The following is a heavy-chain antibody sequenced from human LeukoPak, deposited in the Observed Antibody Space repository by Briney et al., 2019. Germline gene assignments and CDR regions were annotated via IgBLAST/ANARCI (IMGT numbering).Heavy chain of an antibody. J-gene: IGHJ3*02. CDR1: GYTFTSYY. CDR2: INPSGGST. V-gene: IGHV1-46*01. CDR3: ARSKGPPPLDDAFDI. D-gene: IGHD4-11*01. Sequence: ASVKVSCKASGYTFTSYYMHWVRQAPGQGLEWMGIINPSGGSTSYAQKFQGRVTVTRNTSISTAYMELSSLRSEDTAVYYCARSKGPPPLDDAFDIWGQGTMVTVSS.